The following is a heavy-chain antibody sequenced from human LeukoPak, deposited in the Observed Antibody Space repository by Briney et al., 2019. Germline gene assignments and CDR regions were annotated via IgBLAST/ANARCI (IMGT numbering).Heavy chain of an antibody. D-gene: IGHD2-2*01. CDR3: ARGRRYQLLFIDY. CDR2: INHSGST. J-gene: IGHJ4*02. V-gene: IGHV4-34*01. CDR1: GGSFSGYY. Sequence: SETLSLTCAVYGGSFSGYYWSWIRQPPGKGLEWIGEINHSGSTNYNPFLKSRVTISVDTSKNQFSLKLSSVTAADTAVYYCARGRRYQLLFIDYWGQGTLVTVSS.